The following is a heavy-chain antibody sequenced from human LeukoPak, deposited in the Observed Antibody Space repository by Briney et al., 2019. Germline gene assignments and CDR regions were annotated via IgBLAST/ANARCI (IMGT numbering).Heavy chain of an antibody. CDR3: ARLRKGYCTNGVCYYTFFDY. CDR1: GFTFSSYW. Sequence: GSLRLSRAASGFTFSSYWMSWVRQAPGKGLEWVANIKQDGSEKYYVDSVKGRFTISRDNAKNSLYLQMNSLRAEDTAVYYCARLRKGYCTNGVCYYTFFDYWGQGTLVTVSS. V-gene: IGHV3-7*01. J-gene: IGHJ4*02. D-gene: IGHD2-8*01. CDR2: IKQDGSEK.